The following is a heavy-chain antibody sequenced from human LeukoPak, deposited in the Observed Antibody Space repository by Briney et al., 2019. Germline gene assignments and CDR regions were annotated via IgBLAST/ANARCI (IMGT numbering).Heavy chain of an antibody. CDR2: INPSGGST. CDR1: GYTFTSYY. V-gene: IGHV1-46*01. J-gene: IGHJ4*02. CDR3: ARSSGSYFMDY. D-gene: IGHD3-10*01. Sequence: ASVKVSCKASGYTFTSYYMHWVRQAPGQGLESMGIINPSGGSTSYAQKFQGRVTMTRDTSTSTVYMELSSLRSEDTAVYYCARSSGSYFMDYWGQGTLVTVSS.